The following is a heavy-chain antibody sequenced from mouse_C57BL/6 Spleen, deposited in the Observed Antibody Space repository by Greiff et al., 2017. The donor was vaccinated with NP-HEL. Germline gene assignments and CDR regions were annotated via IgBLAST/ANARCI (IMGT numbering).Heavy chain of an antibody. D-gene: IGHD2-1*01. CDR3: ARSEGNHFSWFAY. CDR2: INPSSGYT. CDR1: GYTFTSYW. V-gene: IGHV1-7*01. J-gene: IGHJ3*01. Sequence: QVQLKESGAELAKPGASVKLSCKASGYTFTSYWMHWVKQRPGQGLEWIGYINPSSGYTKYNQKFKDKATLTADKSSSTAYMQLSSLTYEDSAVYYCARSEGNHFSWFAYWGQGTLVTVSA.